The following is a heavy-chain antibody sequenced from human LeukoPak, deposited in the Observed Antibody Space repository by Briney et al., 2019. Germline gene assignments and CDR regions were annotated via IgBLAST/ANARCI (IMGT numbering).Heavy chain of an antibody. CDR1: GLTLSNVC. CDR3: SQGSAQYFDY. CDR2: IRSRGDGGTT. J-gene: IGHJ4*02. V-gene: IGHV3-15*07. D-gene: IGHD2-15*01. Sequence: GGSLRLSCAVSGLTLSNVCMNWVRQAPGKGLEWVGRIRSRGDGGTTDFAAPVKGRFTISRDDSKNTLYLQMNSLTSEDTAVYYCSQGSAQYFDYWGQGTLVTVSS.